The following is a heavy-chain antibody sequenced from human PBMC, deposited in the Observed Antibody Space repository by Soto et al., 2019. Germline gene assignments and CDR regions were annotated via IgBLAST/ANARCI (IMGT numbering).Heavy chain of an antibody. J-gene: IGHJ4*02. CDR2: IGTAGDT. Sequence: EVQLVESGGDLVQPGGSLRLSCAASGFTFSSYDFHWVRQATGKGLEWVSGIGTAGDTYYAGSVKGRFIMSRENAKNSLYLQMNSLRGGDTAVYYCTRGADGFDYWGQGTLVTVSS. CDR1: GFTFSSYD. V-gene: IGHV3-13*01. CDR3: TRGADGFDY. D-gene: IGHD3-16*01.